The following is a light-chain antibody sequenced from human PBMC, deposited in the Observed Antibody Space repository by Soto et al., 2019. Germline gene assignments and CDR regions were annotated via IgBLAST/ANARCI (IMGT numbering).Light chain of an antibody. CDR2: DAS. J-gene: IGKJ1*01. CDR3: QQYNSDST. CDR1: QSISRF. Sequence: DIQMTQSPSTLSASVGDRVTITCRASQSISRFLAWYQQKPGKAPKLLIYDASSLESGVPSRFSGSGSGTEFTLTISSLQPDDFATYYCQQYNSDSTFGQGTKVDI. V-gene: IGKV1-5*01.